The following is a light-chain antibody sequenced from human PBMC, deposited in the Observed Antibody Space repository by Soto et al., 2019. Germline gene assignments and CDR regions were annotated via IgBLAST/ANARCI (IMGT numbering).Light chain of an antibody. CDR1: SSDVGSYNL. J-gene: IGLJ1*01. CDR3: ASYTSSSTYV. V-gene: IGLV2-14*02. CDR2: EVS. Sequence: QSVLTQPASVSGSPGQSITISCTGTSSDVGSYNLVPWYQQHPGKAPKLMIYEVSNRPSGVSYRFSGSKSGNTASLTISGLQAEDEADYYCASYTSSSTYVFGTGTKVTVL.